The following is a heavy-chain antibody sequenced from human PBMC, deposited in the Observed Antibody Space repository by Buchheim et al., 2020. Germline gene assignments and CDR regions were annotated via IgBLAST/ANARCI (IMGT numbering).Heavy chain of an antibody. Sequence: EVQLLESGGDLVQPGGSLRLSCAASGFTFSSYAMSWVRQAPGKGLEWVSIISGTGGNTYHTDSVKGRFTISRDNSKNTLYLQMNSLRAEDTAVYYCAKGGSVLEWLPQWGQGTL. CDR2: ISGTGGNT. J-gene: IGHJ4*02. D-gene: IGHD3-3*01. V-gene: IGHV3-23*01. CDR3: AKGGSVLEWLPQ. CDR1: GFTFSSYA.